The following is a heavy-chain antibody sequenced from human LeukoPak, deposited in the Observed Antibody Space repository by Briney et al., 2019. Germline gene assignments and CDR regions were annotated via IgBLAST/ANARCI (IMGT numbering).Heavy chain of an antibody. CDR1: GFTFSSYA. CDR2: ISYDGSNK. D-gene: IGHD3-10*01. V-gene: IGHV3-30*01. Sequence: GGSLRLSCAASGFTFSSYAMHWVRQAPGKGLEWVAVISYDGSNKYYADSVKGRFTISRDNSKNTLYLQMNSLRAEGTAVYYCARSLAQVRYYYYGMDVWGQGTTVTVSS. CDR3: ARSLAQVRYYYYGMDV. J-gene: IGHJ6*02.